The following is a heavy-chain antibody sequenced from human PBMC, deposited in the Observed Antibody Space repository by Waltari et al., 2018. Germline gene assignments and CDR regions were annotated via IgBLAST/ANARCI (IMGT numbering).Heavy chain of an antibody. D-gene: IGHD6-6*01. CDR3: VKREAGSSTSYLFMDV. CDR2: ISGSGRDI. CDR1: GLPISGHS. J-gene: IGHJ6*03. Sequence: EVQLLESGGSLVQPGGSVRLYCSASGLPISGHSLTWVRQAPGRGLEWVSTISGSGRDIAYADSVKGRFTISRDNSKNTLYLQMNSLRAEDTAVYYCVKREAGSSTSYLFMDVWGKGTTVTFSS. V-gene: IGHV3-23*01.